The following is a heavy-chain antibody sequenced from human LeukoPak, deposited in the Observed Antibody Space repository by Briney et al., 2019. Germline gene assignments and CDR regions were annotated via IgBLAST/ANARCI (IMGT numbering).Heavy chain of an antibody. Sequence: GESLKISCKGSGYSFSSYWIGWVRQMPGKGLEWMGIIYPGDSDTRYSPSLQGQVSFSVDKSINTAYLQWSTLEASDTAMYYCARQDCYSANCYLEFWGQGTLVTVSS. V-gene: IGHV5-51*01. D-gene: IGHD2-2*01. CDR1: GYSFSSYW. J-gene: IGHJ4*02. CDR2: IYPGDSDT. CDR3: ARQDCYSANCYLEF.